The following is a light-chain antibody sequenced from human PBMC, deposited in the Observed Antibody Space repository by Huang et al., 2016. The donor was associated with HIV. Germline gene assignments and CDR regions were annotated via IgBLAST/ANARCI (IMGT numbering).Light chain of an antibody. Sequence: DIVMTQSPDSLAVSLGERATITCVSSQSVLSPSNNRNHLAWYQQKPRRPPKLLSYWASTRESGVPDRVRGSGSATDFTLTIDNLQAEDVALYFCQLYYSIPGFGQGTYVEV. V-gene: IGKV4-1*01. J-gene: IGKJ1*01. CDR2: WAS. CDR1: QSVLSPSNNRNH. CDR3: QLYYSIPG.